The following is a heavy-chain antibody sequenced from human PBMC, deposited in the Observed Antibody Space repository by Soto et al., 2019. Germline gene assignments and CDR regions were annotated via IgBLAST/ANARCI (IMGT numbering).Heavy chain of an antibody. CDR1: GYSFTSYW. CDR2: IYPGDSDT. J-gene: IGHJ4*02. D-gene: IGHD6-13*01. CDR3: SRMVHAHQLVPGY. Sequence: GESLKISCKGSGYSFTSYWIGWVRQMPGKGLEWMGIIYPGDSDTRYSPSFQGQVTISADKSISTAYLQWSSLKASDTAMYYFSRMVHAHQLVPGYWGQGTLVTVPS. V-gene: IGHV5-51*01.